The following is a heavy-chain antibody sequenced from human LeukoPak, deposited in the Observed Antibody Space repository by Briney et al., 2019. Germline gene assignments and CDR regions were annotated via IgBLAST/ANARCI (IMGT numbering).Heavy chain of an antibody. CDR3: ARGRYYYYYYMDV. V-gene: IGHV4-4*07. Sequence: SETLSLTCTVSGGSISSYYWSWIRQPAGKELEWIGRISNTGSTNYSSSLKSRVTMSVDMSKNQFSLKLSSVTAADTAVYYCARGRYYYYYYMDVWGKGTTVTVSS. J-gene: IGHJ6*03. CDR2: ISNTGST. CDR1: GGSISSYY.